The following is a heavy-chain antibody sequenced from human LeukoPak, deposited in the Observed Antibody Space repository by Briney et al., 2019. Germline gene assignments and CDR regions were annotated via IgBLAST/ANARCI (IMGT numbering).Heavy chain of an antibody. CDR2: IYYSGST. V-gene: IGHV4-59*01. D-gene: IGHD6-19*01. Sequence: GSLRLSCTVSGGSISSYYWSWIRQPPGKGLEWIGYIYYSGSTNYNPSLKSRVTISVDTSKNQFSLKLSSVTAADTAVYYCARARIAVAGRADAFDIWGQGTMVTVSS. J-gene: IGHJ3*02. CDR3: ARARIAVAGRADAFDI. CDR1: GGSISSYY.